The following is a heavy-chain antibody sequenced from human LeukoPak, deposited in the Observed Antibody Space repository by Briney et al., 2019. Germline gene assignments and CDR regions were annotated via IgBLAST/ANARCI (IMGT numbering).Heavy chain of an antibody. J-gene: IGHJ4*02. CDR2: VNENGAET. D-gene: IGHD6-19*01. CDR1: GFTFNKDG. CDR3: TKGDGGWYPIDY. Sequence: GASLRLSCAASGFTFNKDGMSWVRQAPGKWLEWVSTVNENGAETHYADSVKGRFTISRDNSKNSVLLQMNSLRADDTALYYCTKGDGGWYPIDYWGQGTLVIVSS. V-gene: IGHV3-23*01.